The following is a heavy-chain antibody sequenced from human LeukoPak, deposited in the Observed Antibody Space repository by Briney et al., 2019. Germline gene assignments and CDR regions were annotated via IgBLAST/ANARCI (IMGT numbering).Heavy chain of an antibody. J-gene: IGHJ1*01. CDR3: ATRGIVVVPSAKRRAEYVQH. D-gene: IGHD2-2*01. CDR2: ISGSGGST. V-gene: IGHV3-23*01. CDR1: GFTFSSYA. Sequence: GGSLRLSCAASGFTFSSYAMSWVRQAPGKGLEWVSAISGSGGSTYYADPVKGRFTISRDNSKNTLYLQMNSLRAEDTAVYYCATRGIVVVPSAKRRAEYVQHLGQGTLVTVSS.